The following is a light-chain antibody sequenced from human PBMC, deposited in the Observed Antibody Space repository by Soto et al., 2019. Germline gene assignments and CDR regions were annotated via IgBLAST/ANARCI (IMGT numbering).Light chain of an antibody. CDR3: MLHTGSGAWV. CDR2: STD. J-gene: IGLJ3*02. CDR1: SGSVSTTNY. Sequence: TVVTQEPSFSVSPGGTVTLTCGLSSGSVSTTNYPSWYQQTPGQTPRTLIYSTDSRSSGVPDRFSGSILGNKAALTISGAQADDESDYYCMLHTGSGAWVFGGGTKLTVL. V-gene: IGLV8-61*01.